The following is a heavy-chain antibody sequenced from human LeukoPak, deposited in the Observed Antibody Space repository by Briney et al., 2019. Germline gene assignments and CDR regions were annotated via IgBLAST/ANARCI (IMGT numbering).Heavy chain of an antibody. CDR3: ARAHRIAAAGPDY. D-gene: IGHD6-13*01. Sequence: SETLSLTCAVYGGSFSGYYWSWIRQPPGKGLEWIGEINHSGSTNYHPSLKSRVTISVDTSKNQFSLKLSSVTAADTAVYYCARAHRIAAAGPDYWGQGTLVTVSS. J-gene: IGHJ4*02. CDR1: GGSFSGYY. CDR2: INHSGST. V-gene: IGHV4-34*01.